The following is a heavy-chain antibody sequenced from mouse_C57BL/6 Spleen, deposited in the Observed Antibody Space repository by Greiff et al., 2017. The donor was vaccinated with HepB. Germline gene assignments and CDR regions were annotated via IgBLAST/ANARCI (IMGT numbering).Heavy chain of an antibody. D-gene: IGHD2-5*01. V-gene: IGHV1-69*01. CDR3: ARFHSNPYYAMDY. J-gene: IGHJ4*01. CDR1: GYTFTSYW. Sequence: VQLQQPGAELVMPGASVKLSCKASGYTFTSYWMHWVKQRPGQGLEWIGEIDPSDSSTNYNQKFKGKSTLTVDKSSSTAYMQLSSLTSEDSAVYYCARFHSNPYYAMDYWGQGTSVTVSS. CDR2: IDPSDSST.